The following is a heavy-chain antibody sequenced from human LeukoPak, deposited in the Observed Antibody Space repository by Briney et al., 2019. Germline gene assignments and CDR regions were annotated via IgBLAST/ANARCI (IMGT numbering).Heavy chain of an antibody. CDR1: GGSFSGYY. CDR3: ARQTGSGLFTLP. D-gene: IGHD3/OR15-3a*01. CDR2: IYHSGST. J-gene: IGHJ4*02. V-gene: IGHV4-34*01. Sequence: SETLSLTCAVYGGSFSGYYWSWIRQPPGKGLEWIGNIYHSGSTYYNASLKSRVTISIDTSKNQISLRLTSVTATDTAMYYCARQTGSGLFTLPGGQGTLVTVSS.